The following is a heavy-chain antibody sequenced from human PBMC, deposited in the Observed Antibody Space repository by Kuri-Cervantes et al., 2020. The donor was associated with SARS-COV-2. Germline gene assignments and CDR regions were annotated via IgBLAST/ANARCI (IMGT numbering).Heavy chain of an antibody. CDR2: MNPNSGNT. J-gene: IGHJ4*02. Sequence: ASVKVSCKASGYTFTSYDINWVRQATGQGLEWMGWMNPNSGNTGYAQKFQGRVTITRNTSISTAYKELSSLRSEDTAVYYCARGGAYDFWSGYYYEGIPFDYWGQGTLVTVSS. CDR1: GYTFTSYD. CDR3: ARGGAYDFWSGYYYEGIPFDY. V-gene: IGHV1-8*03. D-gene: IGHD3-3*01.